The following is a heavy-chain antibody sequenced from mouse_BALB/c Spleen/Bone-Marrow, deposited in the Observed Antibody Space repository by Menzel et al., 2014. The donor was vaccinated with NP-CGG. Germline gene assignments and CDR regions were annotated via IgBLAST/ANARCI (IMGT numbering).Heavy chain of an antibody. Sequence: EVQRAESGGGLVQPGGSMKLSCVASGFTFSNYWMNWVRQSPEKGLEWVAEIRLKSNNYATHYAESVKGRFTISRDDSKSSVYLQMNNLRAEDTGIYYCTTGFAYWGQGTLVTVSA. CDR1: GFTFSNYW. J-gene: IGHJ3*01. CDR2: IRLKSNNYAT. CDR3: TTGFAY. V-gene: IGHV6-6*02.